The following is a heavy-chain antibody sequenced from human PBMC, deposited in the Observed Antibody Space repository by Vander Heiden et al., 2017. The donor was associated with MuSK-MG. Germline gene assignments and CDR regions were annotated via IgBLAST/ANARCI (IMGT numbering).Heavy chain of an antibody. D-gene: IGHD1-26*01. Sequence: QVPLVESGGGVVQPGRSLSPSCAASAVTFSSYAMHWVRQAPGKGLEWVAVISYDGSNKYYADSVKGRVTISRDNSKHTLFLQMNSLRPEDTAGYYCARDLGQLGYFDYWGQGTLVTVSS. CDR3: ARDLGQLGYFDY. CDR1: AVTFSSYA. V-gene: IGHV3-30*04. J-gene: IGHJ4*02. CDR2: ISYDGSNK.